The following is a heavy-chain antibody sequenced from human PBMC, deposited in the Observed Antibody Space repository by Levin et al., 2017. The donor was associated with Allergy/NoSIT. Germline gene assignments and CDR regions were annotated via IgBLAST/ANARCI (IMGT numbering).Heavy chain of an antibody. Sequence: GGSLRLSCSVSGFTFSSYVMHWVRQAPGMGLEYVSAIWTTGDGTYYADSVKGRFTISRDNSKSTLYLQMSGPRVEDTAVYYCVKGSSAWFFLDYWGQGALVTVSS. CDR3: VKGSSAWFFLDY. D-gene: IGHD6-19*01. CDR2: IWTTGDGT. CDR1: GFTFSSYV. J-gene: IGHJ4*02. V-gene: IGHV3-64D*06.